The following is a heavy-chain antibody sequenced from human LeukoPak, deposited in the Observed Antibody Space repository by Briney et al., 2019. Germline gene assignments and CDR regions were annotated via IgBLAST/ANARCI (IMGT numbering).Heavy chain of an antibody. Sequence: GESLRLSCIASGFTFSNYWMSWVRQAPGKGLEWVANIKQDGSEKYYMDSVKGRFSISRDNAKNSLSLQMNNLRAEDTAVYCATTQTFDYWGQGTLVTVSS. J-gene: IGHJ4*02. V-gene: IGHV3-7*03. CDR1: GFTFSNYW. CDR2: IKQDGSEK. CDR3: ATTQTFDY. D-gene: IGHD2-15*01.